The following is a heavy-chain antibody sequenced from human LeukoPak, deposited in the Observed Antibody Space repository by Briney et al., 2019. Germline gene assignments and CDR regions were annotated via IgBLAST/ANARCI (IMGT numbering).Heavy chain of an antibody. J-gene: IGHJ3*02. V-gene: IGHV1-2*02. CDR3: ARPLRWSKGGAAFDI. CDR2: INPNSGGT. Sequence: ASVTVSCKASGYTFTGYYMHWVRQAPGQGLEWMGWINPNSGGTNYAQKFQGRVTMTRDTSISTAYMELSSLRSDDTAVYYCARPLRWSKGGAAFDIWGQGTMVTVSS. CDR1: GYTFTGYY. D-gene: IGHD4-23*01.